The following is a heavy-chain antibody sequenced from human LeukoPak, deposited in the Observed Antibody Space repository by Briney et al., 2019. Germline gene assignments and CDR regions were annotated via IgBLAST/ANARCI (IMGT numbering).Heavy chain of an antibody. CDR1: GFTFSSYS. CDR3: ARDRGIVGAPSDY. V-gene: IGHV3-21*01. CDR2: ISSSSSYI. J-gene: IGHJ4*02. D-gene: IGHD1-26*01. Sequence: GGPLRLSCAASGFTFSSYSMNWVRQAPGKGLEWVSSISSSSSYIYYADSVKGRFTISRDNAKNSLYLQMNSLRAEDTAVYYCARDRGIVGAPSDYWGQGTLVTVSS.